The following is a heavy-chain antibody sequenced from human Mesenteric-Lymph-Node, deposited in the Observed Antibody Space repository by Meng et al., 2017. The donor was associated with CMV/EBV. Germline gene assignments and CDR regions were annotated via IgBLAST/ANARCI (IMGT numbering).Heavy chain of an antibody. CDR1: FTFSDYY. D-gene: IGHD2-2*01. CDR3: ARLGYCSSSICPWYFDL. Sequence: FTFSDYYMSWIRQAPGKGLEWVSFISSSGTTIYYADSVGGRFTISRDNAQNSLFLQMNSLGAEDTAVYYCARLGYCSSSICPWYFDLWGRGTLVTVSS. V-gene: IGHV3-11*01. J-gene: IGHJ2*01. CDR2: ISSSGTTI.